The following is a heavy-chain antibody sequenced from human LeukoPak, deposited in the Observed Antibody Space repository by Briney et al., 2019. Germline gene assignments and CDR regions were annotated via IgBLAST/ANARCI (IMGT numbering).Heavy chain of an antibody. CDR2: IYSGGSA. CDR1: GFTVSSNY. J-gene: IGHJ4*02. D-gene: IGHD6-19*01. CDR3: ARDRGSSSGWYAFDY. Sequence: GGSLRLSCASSGFTVSSNYMSWVRQAPGKGLEWVSVIYSGGSAYYADSVKGRFTISRDNFKNTLHLQMNSLRAEDTVVYYCARDRGSSSGWYAFDYWGQGTLVTVSS. V-gene: IGHV3-53*01.